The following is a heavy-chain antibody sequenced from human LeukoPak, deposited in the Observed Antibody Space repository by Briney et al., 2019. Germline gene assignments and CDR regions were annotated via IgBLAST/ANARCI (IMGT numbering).Heavy chain of an antibody. CDR3: ARHLTTYSYGY. D-gene: IGHD5-18*01. CDR2: ISAYNGNT. J-gene: IGHJ4*02. V-gene: IGHV1-18*01. Sequence: GASVEVSCKASGYTFTGYGISWVRQAPGQGLEWMGWISAYNGNTNYAQKIQGRVTMTTDTSTSTAYMELRSLRSDDTAVYYCARHLTTYSYGYWGQGTLVTVSS. CDR1: GYTFTGYG.